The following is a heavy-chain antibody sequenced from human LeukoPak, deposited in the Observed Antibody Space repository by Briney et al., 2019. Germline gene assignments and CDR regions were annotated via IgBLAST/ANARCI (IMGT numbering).Heavy chain of an antibody. Sequence: PSETLSLTCTVSGDSICSSSHYWGWIRQPPGKGLEWLGTIYYSGGTYYNPSLKSRVTMSVDTSKNQFSLKLTSVTAADTSIYYCAREYSGSYDYWGQGTLVTVSS. D-gene: IGHD1-26*01. CDR2: IYYSGGT. V-gene: IGHV4-39*02. CDR3: AREYSGSYDY. J-gene: IGHJ4*02. CDR1: GDSICSSSHY.